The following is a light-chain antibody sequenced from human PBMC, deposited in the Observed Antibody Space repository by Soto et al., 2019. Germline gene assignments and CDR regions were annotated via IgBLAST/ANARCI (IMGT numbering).Light chain of an antibody. Sequence: QSALTQPASVSGSPGQSITISCTGTSSDVGGYNFVSWYQQHPGKAPKLMIYEVSHRPSGVSNRFSGSKSGNTASLTISGLQAEDEADYYCSSYTTSSFWVFGGGTKLTVL. V-gene: IGLV2-14*01. CDR2: EVS. CDR3: SSYTTSSFWV. CDR1: SSDVGGYNF. J-gene: IGLJ3*02.